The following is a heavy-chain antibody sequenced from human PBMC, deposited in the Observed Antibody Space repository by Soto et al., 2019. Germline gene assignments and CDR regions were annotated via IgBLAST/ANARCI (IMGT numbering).Heavy chain of an antibody. CDR1: GDSISSVDSF. Sequence: SETLSLTCSVSGDSISSVDSFWAWIRQPPGQALEYIGYIYKSATTYYNPSFESRVAISLDTSKSQFSLNVTSVTAADTAVYFCARGRYCLTGRCFPNWFDSWGQGTLVTVYS. V-gene: IGHV4-30-4*01. D-gene: IGHD7-27*01. J-gene: IGHJ5*01. CDR3: ARGRYCLTGRCFPNWFDS. CDR2: IYKSATT.